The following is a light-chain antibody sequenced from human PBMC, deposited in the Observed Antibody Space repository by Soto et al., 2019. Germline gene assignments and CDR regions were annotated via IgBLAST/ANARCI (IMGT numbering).Light chain of an antibody. CDR2: GAS. V-gene: IGKV1-39*01. CDR1: QSISTY. Sequence: DIQMTQSPSSLSASVGDRVTVTCRASQSISTYVTWYQQRPGKAPKVLIYGASSLQGGVPSRFSGRGSGTEFTLTITRLQPEDSATYYSQQSYNTRLTFGGATKVDIK. J-gene: IGKJ4*01. CDR3: QQSYNTRLT.